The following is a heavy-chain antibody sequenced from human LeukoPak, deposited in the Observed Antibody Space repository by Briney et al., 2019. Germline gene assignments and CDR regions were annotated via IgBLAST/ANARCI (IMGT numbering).Heavy chain of an antibody. V-gene: IGHV4-39*07. CDR1: GGSISSSSYY. D-gene: IGHD6-13*01. CDR3: ARDELSSLAGAGKGIGFDP. Sequence: SETLSLTCTVSGGSISSSSYYWGWIRQPPGKGLEWIGSIYYSGSTYYNPSLKSRVTISVDTSKNQFSLKLSSVTAADTAVYHCARDELSSLAGAGKGIGFDPWGQGTLVTVSS. CDR2: IYYSGST. J-gene: IGHJ5*02.